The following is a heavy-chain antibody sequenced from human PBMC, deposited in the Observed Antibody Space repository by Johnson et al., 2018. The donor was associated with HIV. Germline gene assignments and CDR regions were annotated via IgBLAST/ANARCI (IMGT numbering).Heavy chain of an antibody. D-gene: IGHD3-10*01. CDR3: AKGRSGGSGAFDI. J-gene: IGHJ3*02. V-gene: IGHV3-NL1*01. CDR2: IYSGGST. CDR1: GFTFSSYG. Sequence: QVQLVESGGGVVQPGGSLRLSCAASGFTFSSYGMHWVRQAPAKGLEWVAVIYSGGSTYYADSVKGRFTISRDNSKNTLYVQMNRLRTEDTAVYFCAKGRSGGSGAFDIWGQGTMVTVSS.